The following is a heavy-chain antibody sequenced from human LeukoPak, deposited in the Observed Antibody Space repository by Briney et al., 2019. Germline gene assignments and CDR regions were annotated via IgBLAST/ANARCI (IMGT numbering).Heavy chain of an antibody. CDR3: ARGVEVESSSPTIFDY. CDR2: IIPIFGTA. CDR1: GGTFSSYA. V-gene: IGHV1-69*13. Sequence: GASVKVSCKASGGTFSSYAISWVRQAPGQGLGWMGGIIPIFGTANYAQKFQGRVTITADESTSTAYMELSSLRSEDTAVYYCARGVEVESSSPTIFDYWGQGTLVTVSS. D-gene: IGHD5/OR15-5a*01. J-gene: IGHJ4*02.